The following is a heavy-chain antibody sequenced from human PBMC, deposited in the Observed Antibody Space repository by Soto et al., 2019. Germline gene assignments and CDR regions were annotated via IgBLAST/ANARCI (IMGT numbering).Heavy chain of an antibody. CDR1: GFTFSSYA. J-gene: IGHJ6*02. Sequence: GGSLRLSCAASGFTFSSYAMTWVRQAPGKGLEWVSYISGSSGATYYADSVKGRFTISRDDARNSLYLQMNSLRVEDTAVYYYTRDGYDDPYYYYGMDVWGQGTTVTVSS. D-gene: IGHD5-12*01. CDR3: TRDGYDDPYYYYGMDV. V-gene: IGHV3-48*04. CDR2: ISGSSGAT.